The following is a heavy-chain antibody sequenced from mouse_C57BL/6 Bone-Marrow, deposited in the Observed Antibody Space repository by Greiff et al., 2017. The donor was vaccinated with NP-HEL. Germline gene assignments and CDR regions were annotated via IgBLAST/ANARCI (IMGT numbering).Heavy chain of an antibody. CDR1: GYAFSSYW. CDR2: IYPGDGDT. V-gene: IGHV1-80*01. J-gene: IGHJ4*01. CDR3: AGGDYGSSRFGYAMGY. Sequence: VQLQQSGAELVKPGASVKISCKASGYAFSSYWMNWVKERPGKGLEWIGQIYPGDGDTKYNGKFKGKATLTADKSSSTAYMQVSSLTSEDSAVYFCAGGDYGSSRFGYAMGYWDQGTSVTVSA. D-gene: IGHD1-1*01.